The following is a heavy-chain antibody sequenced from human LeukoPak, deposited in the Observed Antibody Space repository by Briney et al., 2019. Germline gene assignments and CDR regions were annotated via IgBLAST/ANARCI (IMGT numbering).Heavy chain of an antibody. CDR1: GYTFTGYY. J-gene: IGHJ4*02. CDR2: INPNSGGT. D-gene: IGHD2-15*01. Sequence: RASVKVSCKASGYTFTGYYIHWVRQAPGQRLEWMGWINPNSGGTKNAQKLQGRVTMTRDTSISTAYMELSRLSSDDTAVYYCAREQDGSGNNYWGQGTLVTVSS. CDR3: AREQDGSGNNY. V-gene: IGHV1-2*02.